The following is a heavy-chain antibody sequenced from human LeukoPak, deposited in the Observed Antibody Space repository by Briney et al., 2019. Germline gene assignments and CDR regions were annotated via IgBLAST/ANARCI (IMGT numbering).Heavy chain of an antibody. J-gene: IGHJ6*02. V-gene: IGHV3-7*01. D-gene: IGHD1-26*01. CDR2: IKGDGSEK. CDR3: ASYRVSHGMDV. CDR1: GFTFSSYS. Sequence: QTGGSLRLSCAASGFTFSSYSMNWVRQAPGKGLEWVANIKGDGSEKYHGDSVTGRFTISRDNAKNSLYLQMNSLRAEDTAIYYCASYRVSHGMDVWGQGTTVTVSS.